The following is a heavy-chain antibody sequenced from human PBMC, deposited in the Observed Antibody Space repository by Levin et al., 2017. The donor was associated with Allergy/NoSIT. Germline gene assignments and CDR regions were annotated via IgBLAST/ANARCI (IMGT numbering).Heavy chain of an antibody. Sequence: SETLSLTCTVSGGSISSGSYYWSWIRQPAGTGLEWIGRIYTSGSTNYNPSLKSRVTISVDTSKNQFSLKLSSVTAADTAVYYCARDGYCSGGSCYSGVDYWGQGTLVTVSS. CDR1: GGSISSGSYY. D-gene: IGHD2-15*01. CDR3: ARDGYCSGGSCYSGVDY. J-gene: IGHJ4*02. V-gene: IGHV4-61*02. CDR2: IYTSGST.